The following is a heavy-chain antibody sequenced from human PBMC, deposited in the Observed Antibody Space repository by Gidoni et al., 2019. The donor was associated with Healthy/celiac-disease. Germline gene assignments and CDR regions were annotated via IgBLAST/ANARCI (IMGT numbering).Heavy chain of an antibody. Sequence: QLQLQPWGAGLLKPSETLSLTCAVYGGSFSGYYWSWIRQPPGKGLGWIGESNHSGSTNYNPSLKRRVTISVDTAKNQFSLKLISVTAADTAVYYWSTKRSYYYGSESYGTYSTWGQGTLVTVSS. CDR3: STKRSYYYGSESYGTYST. D-gene: IGHD3-10*01. J-gene: IGHJ5*02. V-gene: IGHV4-34*01. CDR2: SNHSGST. CDR1: GGSFSGYY.